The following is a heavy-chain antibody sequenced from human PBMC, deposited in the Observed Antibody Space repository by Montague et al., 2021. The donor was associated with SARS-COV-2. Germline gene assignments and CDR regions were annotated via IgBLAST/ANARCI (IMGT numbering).Heavy chain of an antibody. CDR1: GGSISSGSYY. J-gene: IGHJ4*02. V-gene: IGHV4-31*03. CDR2: IYYSGSS. Sequence: TLSLTCTVSGGSISSGSYYWSWIRQHPGKGLEWIGYIYYSGSSYYNPSLKSRVTISVDTSKNLFSLRLSSVTAADTAVYYCARARTSLIVVVNEFDYWGQGTLVTVSS. D-gene: IGHD2-21*01. CDR3: ARARTSLIVVVNEFDY.